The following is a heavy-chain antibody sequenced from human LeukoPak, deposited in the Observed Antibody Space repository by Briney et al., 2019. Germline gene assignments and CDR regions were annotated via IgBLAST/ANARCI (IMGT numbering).Heavy chain of an antibody. D-gene: IGHD3-22*01. V-gene: IGHV3-21*01. CDR2: ISSSSSYI. J-gene: IGHJ4*02. CDR1: GFTFSSYS. CDR3: ARDRVYYDSSGYSY. Sequence: GGSLRLSCAASGFTFSSYSMNWVRQAPGKGLEWVSSISSSSSYIYYADSVKGRFTISRDNAKNSLYLQMNSLRAEDTAVYYCARDRVYYDSSGYSYWGQGTLVTVSS.